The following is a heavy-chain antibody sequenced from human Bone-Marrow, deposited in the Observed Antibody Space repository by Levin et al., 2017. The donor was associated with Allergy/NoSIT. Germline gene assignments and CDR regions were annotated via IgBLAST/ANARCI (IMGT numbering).Heavy chain of an antibody. CDR3: ARGVWGYDMAGYLPWIDY. V-gene: IGHV3-33*01. D-gene: IGHD2-2*01. J-gene: IGHJ4*02. CDR2: IWSDGSKK. Sequence: GESLKISCAASGFNFNNYGMHWVRQAPGKGLEWVAVIWSDGSKKYYADSVKGRFAISRDNSKNTLYLQMNSLRDDETALYYCARGVWGYDMAGYLPWIDYWGQGTLVTVSS. CDR1: GFNFNNYG.